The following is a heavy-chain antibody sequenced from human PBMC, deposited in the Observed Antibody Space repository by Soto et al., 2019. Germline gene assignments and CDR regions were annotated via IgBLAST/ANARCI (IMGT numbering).Heavy chain of an antibody. V-gene: IGHV1-69*02. Sequence: QVQLVQSGAEVKKPGSSVKVSCKASGGTFSSYTISWVRQAPGQGLEWMGRIIPILGIANYAQKFQGRVTITADKSTSTAYMEVSSLRSEDTAVYYCASLVSSGYYYGMDVWGQGPTVTVSS. J-gene: IGHJ6*02. CDR2: IIPILGIA. CDR3: ASLVSSGYYYGMDV. CDR1: GGTFSSYT. D-gene: IGHD3-10*01.